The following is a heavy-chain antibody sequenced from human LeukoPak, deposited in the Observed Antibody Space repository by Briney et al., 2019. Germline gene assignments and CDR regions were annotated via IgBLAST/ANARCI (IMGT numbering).Heavy chain of an antibody. Sequence: GGSLRLSCAASGFSVSSNYMNWVRQAPGMGLEWVSVIYSGGNTYYADSVKGRFTISRDNSKNTLYLQMNSLRAEGTAVYYCAPRDGYNRFDYWGQGTLVTVSS. CDR1: GFSVSSNY. J-gene: IGHJ4*02. CDR2: IYSGGNT. V-gene: IGHV3-53*01. D-gene: IGHD5-24*01. CDR3: APRDGYNRFDY.